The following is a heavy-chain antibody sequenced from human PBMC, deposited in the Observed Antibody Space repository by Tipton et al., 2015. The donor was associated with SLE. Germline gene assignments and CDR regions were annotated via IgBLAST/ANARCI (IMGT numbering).Heavy chain of an antibody. CDR2: IYGGGST. CDR1: GFTVSSNY. Sequence: GSLRLSCAASGFTVSSNYMSWVRQAPGKGLEWVSVIYGGGSTYYADSVKGRFTISRDNSQNTLYLQMNSLRAEDTAVYFCAREECSGGSCFAFWGQGTLVTVSS. CDR3: AREECSGGSCFAF. V-gene: IGHV3-53*05. D-gene: IGHD2-15*01. J-gene: IGHJ4*02.